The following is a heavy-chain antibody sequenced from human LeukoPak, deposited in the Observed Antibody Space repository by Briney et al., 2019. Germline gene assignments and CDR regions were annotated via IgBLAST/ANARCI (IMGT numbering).Heavy chain of an antibody. CDR3: ARQTGSGLFILP. Sequence: SETLSLTCTVSGVSISSSNSYWGWIRQPPGKGLEWIGSIYYSGNTYYNASLKSQGPISIDTSKNQFSLTLTSVTAADSAVYYCARQTGSGLFILPGGQGTLVTVSS. V-gene: IGHV4-39*01. CDR2: IYYSGNT. CDR1: GVSISSSNSY. J-gene: IGHJ4*02. D-gene: IGHD3/OR15-3a*01.